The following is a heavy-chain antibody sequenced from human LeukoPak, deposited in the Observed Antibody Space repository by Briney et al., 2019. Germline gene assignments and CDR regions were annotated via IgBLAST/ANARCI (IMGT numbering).Heavy chain of an antibody. CDR1: GFTFSSYT. J-gene: IGHJ4*02. CDR3: ARDGDSYGYGIDY. D-gene: IGHD5-18*01. Sequence: GGSLRLSCAASGFTFSSYTKSWVRQAPGKGLEWVSAISGSGDSTYYADSVKGRFTISRDNAKNSLYLQMNSLRGEDTAIYYCARDGDSYGYGIDYWGQGTLVTVSP. CDR2: ISGSGDST. V-gene: IGHV3-23*01.